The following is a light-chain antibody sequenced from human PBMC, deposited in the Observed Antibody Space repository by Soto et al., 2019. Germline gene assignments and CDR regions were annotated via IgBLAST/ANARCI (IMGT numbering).Light chain of an antibody. CDR2: DKS. V-gene: IGKV3-11*01. Sequence: EIVLTQSPATLSLSPGERATLSCRASQSVGRYLAWYQQKPGQAPRLLIYDKSNRATGIPARFSGSGSGTDFTLTISSLEPEDFAVYYCQQRSDWPPTFGQGTKVEIK. CDR1: QSVGRY. CDR3: QQRSDWPPT. J-gene: IGKJ1*01.